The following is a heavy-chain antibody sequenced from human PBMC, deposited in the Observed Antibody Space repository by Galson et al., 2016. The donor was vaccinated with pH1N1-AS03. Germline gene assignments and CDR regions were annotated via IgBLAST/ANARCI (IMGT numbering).Heavy chain of an antibody. CDR3: TRRGWDWSPDI. CDR2: IRSKTYGGT. D-gene: IGHD3/OR15-3a*01. Sequence: SLRLSCAASGFTFGDYAMSWVRQAPGKGLEWLGLIRSKTYGGTEYAASVKGRFTISRDDSRSIVYLQMNSLKTEDTALYHCTRRGWDWSPDIWGQGTMVTVSS. CDR1: GFTFGDYA. J-gene: IGHJ3*02. V-gene: IGHV3-49*04.